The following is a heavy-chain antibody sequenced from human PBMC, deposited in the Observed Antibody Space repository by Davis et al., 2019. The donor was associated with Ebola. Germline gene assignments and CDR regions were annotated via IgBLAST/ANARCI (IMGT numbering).Heavy chain of an antibody. CDR1: GFTFSSYS. Sequence: GESLKISCAASGFTFSSYSMNWVRQAPRKRLEWVSSLSSSSSYIYYADSVKGRFTISRDNAKNSLYLQMNSLRAEDTAVYYCARVPAATDNYYYYGMDVWGQGTKVTVSS. V-gene: IGHV3-21*01. CDR3: ARVPAATDNYYYYGMDV. D-gene: IGHD2-2*01. J-gene: IGHJ6*02. CDR2: LSSSSSYI.